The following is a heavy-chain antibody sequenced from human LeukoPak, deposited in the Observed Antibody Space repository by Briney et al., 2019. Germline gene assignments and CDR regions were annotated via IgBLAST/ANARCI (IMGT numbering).Heavy chain of an antibody. D-gene: IGHD3-10*01. CDR3: AREGSQLDAFDI. CDR2: ISSDSTYI. CDR1: GFTFNTYH. V-gene: IGHV3-21*01. J-gene: IGHJ3*02. Sequence: GGSLRLSCAASGFTFNTYHMNWVRQAPGKGLEWVSYISSDSTYINYAESLKGRFTVSRDNTNNSLSLQLNGLRGDDTALYYCAREGSQLDAFDIWGQGTMVTASS.